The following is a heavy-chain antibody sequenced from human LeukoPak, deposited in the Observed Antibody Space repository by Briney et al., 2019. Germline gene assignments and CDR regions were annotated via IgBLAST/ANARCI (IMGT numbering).Heavy chain of an antibody. J-gene: IGHJ6*02. V-gene: IGHV1-69*04. CDR1: GGTFSSYA. CDR3: ARGPASHYYYYGMDV. D-gene: IGHD2-2*01. CDR2: IIPILGIA. Sequence: ASVKVSCKASGGTFSSYAISWVRQAPGQGLEWMGRIIPILGIANYAQKFQGRVTITADKSTSTAYMELSSLRSEDTAVYYCARGPASHYYYYGMDVWGQGTTVTVSS.